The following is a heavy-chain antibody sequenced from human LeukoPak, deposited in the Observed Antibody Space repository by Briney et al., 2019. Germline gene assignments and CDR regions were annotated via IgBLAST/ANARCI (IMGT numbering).Heavy chain of an antibody. CDR2: IRSKTNNYAT. CDR1: GFTFSVSA. D-gene: IGHD3-10*02. J-gene: IGHJ1*01. Sequence: GGSLKLSCAASGFTFSVSAMHWVRQASGKGLEWVGRIRSKTNNYATAYAASVKGRFTVFRDDSKGTAYLQMNSLKTEDTAVYYCTSLSGDFQHWGQGTLVTVFS. V-gene: IGHV3-73*01. CDR3: TSLSGDFQH.